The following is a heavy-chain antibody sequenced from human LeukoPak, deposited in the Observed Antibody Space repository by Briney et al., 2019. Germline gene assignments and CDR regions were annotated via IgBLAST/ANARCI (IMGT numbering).Heavy chain of an antibody. J-gene: IGHJ5*02. CDR2: ISAYNGNT. CDR3: ASGGIAVGYNWFDP. Sequence: GASVKVSCMASGYTFTSYGISWVRQAPGQGLEWMGWISAYNGNTNYAQKLQGRVTITADESTSTAYMELSSLRSEDTAVYYCASGGIAVGYNWFDPWGQGTLVTVSS. V-gene: IGHV1-18*01. CDR1: GYTFTSYG. D-gene: IGHD6-19*01.